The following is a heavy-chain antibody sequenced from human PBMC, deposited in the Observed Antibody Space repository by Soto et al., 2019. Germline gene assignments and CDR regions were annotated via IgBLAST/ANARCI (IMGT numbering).Heavy chain of an antibody. CDR3: ARDVGGYSSGWEFDY. CDR2: ISAYNGNT. D-gene: IGHD6-19*01. J-gene: IGHJ4*02. CDR1: GYTFTSYG. V-gene: IGHV1-18*01. Sequence: ASVKVSCKASGYTFTSYGISWVRQAPGQGLEWMGWISAYNGNTNYAQKLQGRVTMTTDTSTSTAYMELRSLRSDDTAVYYCARDVGGYSSGWEFDYWGQGTLVTVSS.